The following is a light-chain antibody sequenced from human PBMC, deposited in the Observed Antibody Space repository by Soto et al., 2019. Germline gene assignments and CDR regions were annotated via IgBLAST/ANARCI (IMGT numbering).Light chain of an antibody. CDR2: AAS. J-gene: IGKJ1*01. V-gene: IGKV1-9*01. Sequence: DIQMNQSPSSLSASVGDRITITCRASQSISTYVNWYQQKPGKAPNLLIYAASSLQSGVPSRFSGSGSGTEFTLTISSLQPEDFATYYCQQLNSYPRTFGQGTKV. CDR3: QQLNSYPRT. CDR1: QSISTY.